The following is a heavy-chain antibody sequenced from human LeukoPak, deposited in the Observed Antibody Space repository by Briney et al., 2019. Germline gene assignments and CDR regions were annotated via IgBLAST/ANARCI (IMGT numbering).Heavy chain of an antibody. V-gene: IGHV3-74*01. Sequence: GGSLRLSCAASGFTFSSYGMSWVRQAPGKGLVWVSRINSDGSSTSYADSVKGRFTISRDNAKNTLYLQMNSLRAEDTAVYYCARGGIAARLDWFDPWGQGTLVTVSS. D-gene: IGHD6-6*01. J-gene: IGHJ5*02. CDR2: INSDGSST. CDR3: ARGGIAARLDWFDP. CDR1: GFTFSSYG.